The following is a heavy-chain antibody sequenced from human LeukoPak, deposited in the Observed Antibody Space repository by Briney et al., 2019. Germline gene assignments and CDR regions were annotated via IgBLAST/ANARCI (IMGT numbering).Heavy chain of an antibody. CDR3: ARGRITMVRGVPYLDY. V-gene: IGHV4-31*03. Sequence: SETLSLTCTVSGGSISSGGYYWSWIRQHPGKGLEWIAYIYYSGSTYYNPSLKSRVTISVDTSKNQFSLKLSSVTAADTAVYYCARGRITMVRGVPYLDYWGQGTLVTVSS. J-gene: IGHJ4*02. D-gene: IGHD3-10*01. CDR2: IYYSGST. CDR1: GGSISSGGYY.